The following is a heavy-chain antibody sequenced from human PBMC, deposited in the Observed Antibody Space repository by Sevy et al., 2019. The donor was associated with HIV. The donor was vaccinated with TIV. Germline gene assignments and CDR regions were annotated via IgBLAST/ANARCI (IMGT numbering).Heavy chain of an antibody. J-gene: IGHJ3*02. D-gene: IGHD1-1*01. CDR3: ARTSTTVQLERAAAFDI. Sequence: GGSLRLSCAASGFTFSSYSMNWVRQAPGKGLEWVSSISSSSSYIYYADSVKGRFTISRDNAKNSLYLQMNSLRAEDTAVYYCARTSTTVQLERAAAFDIWVQGTMVTVSS. CDR1: GFTFSSYS. V-gene: IGHV3-21*01. CDR2: ISSSSSYI.